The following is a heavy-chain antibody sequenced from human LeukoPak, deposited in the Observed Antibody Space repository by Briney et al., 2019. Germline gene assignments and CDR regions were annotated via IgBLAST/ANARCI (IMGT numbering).Heavy chain of an antibody. CDR3: AKGHSSSRYYFDY. CDR2: ISWNSGSI. J-gene: IGHJ4*02. D-gene: IGHD6-13*01. Sequence: PGRSLRLSCAASGFSFDDYAMHWVRQAPGKGLEWVSGISWNSGSIGYADSVKGRFTISRDNAKNSLYLQMNSLRAEDTALYYCAKGHSSSRYYFDYWGQGTLVTVSS. V-gene: IGHV3-9*01. CDR1: GFSFDDYA.